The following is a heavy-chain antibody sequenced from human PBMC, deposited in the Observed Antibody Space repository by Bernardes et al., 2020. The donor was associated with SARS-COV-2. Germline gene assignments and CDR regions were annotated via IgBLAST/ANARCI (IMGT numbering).Heavy chain of an antibody. CDR2: IKQDGSEK. D-gene: IGHD3-10*01. CDR1: GFTFSSYW. J-gene: IGHJ5*02. V-gene: IGHV3-7*05. CDR3: ARETSVWFGELLNWFDP. Sequence: GGSLRLSFAASGFTFSSYWMSWVRQAPGKGLEWVANIKQDGSEKYYVDSVKGRFTISRDNAKNSLYLQMNSLRAEDTAVYYCARETSVWFGELLNWFDPWGQGTLVTVSS.